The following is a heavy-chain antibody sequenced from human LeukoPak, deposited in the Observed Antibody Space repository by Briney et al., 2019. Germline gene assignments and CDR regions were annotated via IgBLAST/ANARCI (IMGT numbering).Heavy chain of an antibody. CDR2: MHPNSGGT. CDR1: GYTFTSYD. V-gene: IGHV1-2*02. D-gene: IGHD6-6*01. CDR3: ARDREFSSSYSTYYFDY. Sequence: GASVKVSCKASGYTFTSYDINWVRQATGQGLEWMGWMHPNSGGTNYAQKFQGRVTMTRDTSISTAYMELSRLRSDDTAVYYCARDREFSSSYSTYYFDYWGQGTLVTVSS. J-gene: IGHJ4*02.